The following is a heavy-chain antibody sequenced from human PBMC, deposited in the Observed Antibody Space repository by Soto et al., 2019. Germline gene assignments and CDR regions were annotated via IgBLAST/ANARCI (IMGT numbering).Heavy chain of an antibody. CDR1: GGSFSGYY. D-gene: IGHD3-10*01. J-gene: IGHJ6*02. CDR2: INHSGST. CDR3: ARASMVRGYYGMDV. V-gene: IGHV4-34*01. Sequence: QVQLQQWGAGLLKPSETLSLTCAVYGGSFSGYYWSWIRQPPGKGLEWIGEINHSGSTNYNPSLKSRFTISVDTSKNQFSLKLSSVTAADTAVYYCARASMVRGYYGMDVWGQGTTVTVSS.